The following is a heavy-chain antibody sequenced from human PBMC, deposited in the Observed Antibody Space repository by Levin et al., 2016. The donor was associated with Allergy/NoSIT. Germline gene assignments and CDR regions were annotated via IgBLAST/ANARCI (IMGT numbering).Heavy chain of an antibody. D-gene: IGHD2-2*02. CDR3: ASWSVVVPAAIVGGDYYYYYGMDV. J-gene: IGHJ6*02. CDR2: IIPIFGTA. V-gene: IGHV1-69*01. Sequence: WVRQAPGQGLEWMGGIIPIFGTANYAQKFQGRVTITADESTSTAYMELSSLRSEDTAVYYCASWSVVVPAAIVGGDYYYYYGMDVWGQGTTVTVSS.